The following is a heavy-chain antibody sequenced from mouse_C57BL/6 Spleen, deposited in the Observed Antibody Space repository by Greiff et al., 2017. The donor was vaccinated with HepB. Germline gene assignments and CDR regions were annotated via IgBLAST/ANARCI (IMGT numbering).Heavy chain of an antibody. J-gene: IGHJ3*01. CDR1: GYTFTSYW. V-gene: IGHV1-55*01. CDR2: IYPGSGST. D-gene: IGHD4-1*01. CDR3: ARGANWVAWFAY. Sequence: VQLQQPGAELVKPGASVKMSCKASGYTFTSYWITWVKQRPGQGLEWIGDIYPGSGSTNYNEKFKSKATLTVDTSSSTAYMQLSSLTSEDSAVYYCARGANWVAWFAYWGQGTLVTVSA.